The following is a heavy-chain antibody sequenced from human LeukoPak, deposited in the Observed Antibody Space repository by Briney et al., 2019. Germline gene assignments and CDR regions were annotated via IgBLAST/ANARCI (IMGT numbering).Heavy chain of an antibody. V-gene: IGHV3-23*01. Sequence: GGSLRLSCAASGFTFDDYAMSWVRQAPGKGLEWVSAISGSGGSTYYADSVKGRFTISRDNSKNTLYLQMNSLRAEDTAVYYCSKSGGSYYSYNLFAPGLRARLVSV. J-gene: IGHJ5*02. CDR1: GFTFDDYA. CDR2: ISGSGGST. D-gene: IGHD1-26*01. CDR3: SKSGGSYYSYNLFAP.